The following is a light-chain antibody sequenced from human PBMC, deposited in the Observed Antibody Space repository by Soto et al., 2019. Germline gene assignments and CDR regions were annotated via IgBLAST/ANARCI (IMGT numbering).Light chain of an antibody. CDR2: ANN. Sequence: QSVLTQPPSVSGAPGQRVTTSCTGSSSNIGAGYDVHWYQQLPGTAPKLLIYANNIRPSGVPGRFSGSKSGTSASLAITGLQAEDEADYYCQSYDSSLSGDVFGTGTKVTVL. V-gene: IGLV1-40*01. J-gene: IGLJ1*01. CDR3: QSYDSSLSGDV. CDR1: SSNIGAGYD.